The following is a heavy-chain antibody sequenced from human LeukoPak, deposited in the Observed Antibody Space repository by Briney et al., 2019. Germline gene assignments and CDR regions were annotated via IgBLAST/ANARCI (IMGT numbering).Heavy chain of an antibody. Sequence: ASVKVSCKASDYTFTSYGISWVRQAPGQGLEWMGWISAYNGNTNYAQKLQGRVTMTTDTSTSTAYMELRSLRSDDTAVYYCARDVAAAGKGSNWFDPWGQGTLVTVSS. D-gene: IGHD6-13*01. CDR3: ARDVAAAGKGSNWFDP. V-gene: IGHV1-18*01. CDR2: ISAYNGNT. J-gene: IGHJ5*02. CDR1: DYTFTSYG.